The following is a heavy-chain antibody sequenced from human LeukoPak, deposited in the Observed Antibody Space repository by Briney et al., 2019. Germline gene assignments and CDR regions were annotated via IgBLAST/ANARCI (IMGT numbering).Heavy chain of an antibody. CDR2: IIPILGIA. Sequence: SVKVSCKASGGTFSSYAISWVRQALGQGLGWMGRIIPILGIANYAQKFQGRVTITADKSTSTAYMELSSLRSEDTAVYYCARDSWHYYDSSGYSDYWGQGTLVTVSS. D-gene: IGHD3-22*01. CDR3: ARDSWHYYDSSGYSDY. CDR1: GGTFSSYA. V-gene: IGHV1-69*04. J-gene: IGHJ4*02.